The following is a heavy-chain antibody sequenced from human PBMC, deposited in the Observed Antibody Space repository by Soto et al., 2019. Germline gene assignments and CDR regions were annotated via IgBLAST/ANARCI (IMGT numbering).Heavy chain of an antibody. V-gene: IGHV3-23*01. D-gene: IGHD6-19*01. CDR3: AKDGGWSLAVAGLFDY. J-gene: IGHJ4*02. Sequence: EVHLLEYGGGLVQPGGSLRLSGVVSGPTFSSDDMSWVRQAPGRGLEWVSGISDSGGSTYYADSVKGRFTISRDNAKNTLYLQMKSLRVEDTALYYCAKDGGWSLAVAGLFDYWGPGTKVTVSS. CDR2: ISDSGGST. CDR1: GPTFSSDD.